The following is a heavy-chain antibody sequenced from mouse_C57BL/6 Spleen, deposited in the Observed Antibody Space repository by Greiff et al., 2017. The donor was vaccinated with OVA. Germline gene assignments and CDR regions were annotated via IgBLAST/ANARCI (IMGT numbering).Heavy chain of an antibody. Sequence: VQLKESGPELVKPGASVKISCKASGYSFTGYYMNWVKQSPEKSLEWIGEINPSTGGTTYNQKFKAKATLTVDKSSSTAYMQLKSLTSEDSAVYYCANYDSKNAMDYWGQGTSLTVSS. CDR3: ANYDSKNAMDY. V-gene: IGHV1-42*01. J-gene: IGHJ4*01. CDR1: GYSFTGYY. D-gene: IGHD1-1*01. CDR2: INPSTGGT.